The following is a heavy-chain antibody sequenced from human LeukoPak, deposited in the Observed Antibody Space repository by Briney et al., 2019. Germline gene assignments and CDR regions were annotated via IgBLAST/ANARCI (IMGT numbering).Heavy chain of an antibody. V-gene: IGHV4-59*01. CDR3: AKANTVGYTYGFN. CDR2: IYYSGST. Sequence: SETLSLTCAVYGGSFSGYYWSWIRQPPGKGLEWIGYIYYSGSTNYNPSLKSRVTISVDTSKNRFSLKLTSLTAADTAVYYCAKANTVGYTYGFNWGQGTLVTVSS. J-gene: IGHJ4*02. CDR1: GGSFSGYY. D-gene: IGHD5-18*01.